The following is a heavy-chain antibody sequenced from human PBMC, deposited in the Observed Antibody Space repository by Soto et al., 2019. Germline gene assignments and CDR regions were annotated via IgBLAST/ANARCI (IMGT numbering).Heavy chain of an antibody. V-gene: IGHV4-59*01. D-gene: IGHD2-2*01. CDR3: ARSDIVVVPAATLRGGWFDP. CDR2: IYYSGST. Sequence: PSETLSLTCTVSGGSISSYYWSWIRQPPGKGLEWIGYIYYSGSTNYNPSLKSRVTISVDTSKNQFSLKLSSVTAADTAVYYCARSDIVVVPAATLRGGWFDPWGQGTLVTVSS. J-gene: IGHJ5*02. CDR1: GGSISSYY.